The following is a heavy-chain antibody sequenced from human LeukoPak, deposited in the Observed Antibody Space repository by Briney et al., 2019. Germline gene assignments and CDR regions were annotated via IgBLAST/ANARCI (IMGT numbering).Heavy chain of an antibody. CDR2: INPNSGGT. V-gene: IGHV1-2*02. J-gene: IGHJ4*02. CDR1: GHTFTVYY. CDR3: ARGSMTKAVPPNY. Sequence: GASVKVSCKASGHTFTVYYMHWVRQAPGEGGEWMGWINPNSGGTNYTQKFQGRVTITRDTSISTAYMELSRLRSDDTAVYYCARGSMTKAVPPNYWGQGTLVTVSS. D-gene: IGHD6-19*01.